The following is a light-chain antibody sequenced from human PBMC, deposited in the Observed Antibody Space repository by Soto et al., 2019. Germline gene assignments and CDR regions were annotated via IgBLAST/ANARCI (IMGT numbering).Light chain of an antibody. CDR1: SSNIGANT. V-gene: IGLV1-44*01. CDR3: AAWDDSLNGYV. CDR2: SHS. J-gene: IGLJ1*01. Sequence: QSVLTQPPSASGTPGQRVAFACSGSSSNIGANTVNWYQQPPGAAPKLLIYSHSQRPSGVPDRFSGSKSGTSASLAISGLQSDDEADYYCAAWDDSLNGYVFGTGTKVTV.